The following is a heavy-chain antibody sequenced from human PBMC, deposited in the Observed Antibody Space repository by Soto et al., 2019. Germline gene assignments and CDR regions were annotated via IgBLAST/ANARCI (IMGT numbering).Heavy chain of an antibody. D-gene: IGHD3-10*01. CDR3: ARDGGFGELKY. Sequence: QVQLVQSGAELKKPGSSVKVSCKASGDTFSGYPINWVRQAPGEGLEWMGRIITVFGTTNDAQRFEGRVTFTADESTNTAYMELRGLLSEDTDVYYCARDGGFGELKYWGPGTLVTVSS. V-gene: IGHV1-69*18. J-gene: IGHJ4*02. CDR1: GDTFSGYP. CDR2: IITVFGTT.